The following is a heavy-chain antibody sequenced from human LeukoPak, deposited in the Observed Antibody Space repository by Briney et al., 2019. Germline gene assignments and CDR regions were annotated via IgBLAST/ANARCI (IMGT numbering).Heavy chain of an antibody. CDR2: IIPIFGTA. V-gene: IGHV1-69*13. D-gene: IGHD3-3*01. Sequence: ASVKVSCKASGGTFSSYAISWVRQAPGQGLEWMGGIIPIFGTANYAQKFQGRVTITADESTSTAYMELSSLRSEDTAVYYCASQKFLEWLSLDYWGQGTLVTVSS. CDR1: GGTFSSYA. CDR3: ASQKFLEWLSLDY. J-gene: IGHJ4*02.